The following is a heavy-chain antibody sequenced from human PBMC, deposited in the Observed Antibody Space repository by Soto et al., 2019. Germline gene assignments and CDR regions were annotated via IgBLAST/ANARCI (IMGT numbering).Heavy chain of an antibody. CDR3: AHAYGGRSLY. Sequence: QITLKESGPTRVKPTQTLTQTCTLSGFSLTTDRVDVGWIRQPPGEALEWLAVIYWDDSKTYRPSLESRLTITKDTSKNQVAFTMTNMDSVDTATYYCAHAYGGRSLYWGQGTLVTVSS. CDR2: IYWDDSK. J-gene: IGHJ4*02. CDR1: GFSLTTDRVD. V-gene: IGHV2-5*02. D-gene: IGHD1-26*01.